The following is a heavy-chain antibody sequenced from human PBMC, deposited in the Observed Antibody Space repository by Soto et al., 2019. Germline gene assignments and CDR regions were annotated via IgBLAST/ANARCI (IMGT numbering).Heavy chain of an antibody. CDR3: VRENSGGGDPLDY. CDR1: GFTFSSYE. V-gene: IGHV3-48*03. Sequence: EVQLVESGGGLVQPGGSLRLSCAASGFTFSSYEMNWVRQAPGKGLDWVSCISGGGGTKYYADSVKGRFIISRHHAKKPLYLQMDSLRPEDTGVYYCVRENSGGGDPLDYWGQGTLLTVAS. CDR2: ISGGGGTK. D-gene: IGHD2-21*02. J-gene: IGHJ4*02.